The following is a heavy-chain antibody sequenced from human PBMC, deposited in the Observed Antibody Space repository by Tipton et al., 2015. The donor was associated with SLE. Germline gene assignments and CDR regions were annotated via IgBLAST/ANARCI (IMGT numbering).Heavy chain of an antibody. CDR1: GGSISSAGHY. V-gene: IGHV4-61*09. CDR3: ARRNYDFWSGSFDY. Sequence: LRLSCIVSGGSISSAGHYWSWIRQPAGKGLEWIGHIYSSGSTNYNPSLKSRVTISVDTSKNQFSLKLSSVTAADTAVYYCARRNYDFWSGSFDYWGQGTLVTVSS. J-gene: IGHJ4*02. D-gene: IGHD3-3*01. CDR2: IYSSGST.